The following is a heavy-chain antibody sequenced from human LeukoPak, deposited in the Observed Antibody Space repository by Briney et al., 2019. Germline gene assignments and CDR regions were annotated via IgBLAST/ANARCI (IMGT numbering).Heavy chain of an antibody. D-gene: IGHD3-16*01. J-gene: IGHJ5*01. CDR1: GYSFANYW. CDR3: ARVGSYTSLRSNWFDS. V-gene: IGHV5-51*01. Sequence: GESLKISCKGSGYSFANYWIGWVRQMPGKGLEWMGIIYPDDSDTRYSPSFQGQVTMSVDKSISTAYLQWSSLKASDTAMYYCARVGSYTSLRSNWFDSWGQGTLVTVSS. CDR2: IYPDDSDT.